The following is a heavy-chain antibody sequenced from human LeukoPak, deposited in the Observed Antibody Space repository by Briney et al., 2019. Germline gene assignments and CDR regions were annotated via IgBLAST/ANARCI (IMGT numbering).Heavy chain of an antibody. D-gene: IGHD2-21*02. CDR1: GYTFNSYG. CDR3: ARDLSRDCGGDCEVGY. Sequence: ASVKVSCKASGYTFNSYGISWVRQAPGRGLEWMGWISAYNGNTNYAQKLQGRVTMTTDTSTSTAYMELRSLRSDDTAVYYCARDLSRDCGGDCEVGYWGQGTLVTVSS. CDR2: ISAYNGNT. J-gene: IGHJ4*02. V-gene: IGHV1-18*01.